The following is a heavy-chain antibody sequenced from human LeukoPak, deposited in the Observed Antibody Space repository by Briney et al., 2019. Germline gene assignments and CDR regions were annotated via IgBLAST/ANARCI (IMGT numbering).Heavy chain of an antibody. CDR1: GGSISSGGYS. D-gene: IGHD2-15*01. J-gene: IGHJ3*02. CDR2: IYHNGNT. Sequence: LSLTCAVSGGSISSGGYSWSWLRPPPGEGLGRIGNIYHNGNTYYKPSLESRVIISVDRSKNQFSLKLSSVTAADTAVYYCARDSSGDSCKGAFDIWGQGTMVTVSS. CDR3: ARDSSGDSCKGAFDI. V-gene: IGHV4-30-2*01.